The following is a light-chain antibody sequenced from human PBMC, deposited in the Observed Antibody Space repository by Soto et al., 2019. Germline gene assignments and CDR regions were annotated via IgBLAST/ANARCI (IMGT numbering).Light chain of an antibody. CDR3: HQYDNAPQT. CDR1: QSVGSN. Sequence: EIFLTQSPDTLSLSPGERATLTCRASQSVGSNLAWYQQKPGQAPRVLIYGASKRATGIPDRFSGSGSGTDFSLTISRLEPEDFAVYYCHQYDNAPQTYGQGTKVDI. J-gene: IGKJ2*01. CDR2: GAS. V-gene: IGKV3-20*01.